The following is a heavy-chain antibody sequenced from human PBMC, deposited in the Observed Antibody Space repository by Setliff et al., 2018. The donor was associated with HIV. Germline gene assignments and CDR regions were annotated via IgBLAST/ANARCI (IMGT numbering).Heavy chain of an antibody. Sequence: PSETLSLTCTVSGGSTSSYYWSWIRQPAGKGLEWIGRIYASGRTNYNPSLKSRVTLSVDTSKNQFSLKVTSVTAADTAVYYCAREIQFSATTYYYYYMDDWGRGTTVTVSS. CDR3: AREIQFSATTYYYYYMDD. CDR1: GGSTSSYY. V-gene: IGHV4-4*07. D-gene: IGHD5-18*01. J-gene: IGHJ6*03. CDR2: IYASGRT.